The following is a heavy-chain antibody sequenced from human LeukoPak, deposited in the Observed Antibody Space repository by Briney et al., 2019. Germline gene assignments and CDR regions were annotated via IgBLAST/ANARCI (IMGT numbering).Heavy chain of an antibody. J-gene: IGHJ5*02. CDR2: ISSSSSTI. CDR3: ARGPITIFGVVIRNFWRFDP. CDR1: GFTFSSYS. V-gene: IGHV3-48*04. Sequence: PGGSLRLSCAASGFTFSSYSMNWVRQAPGKGLEWVSYISSSSSTIYYADSVKGRFTISRDNAKNSLYLQMNSLRAEDTAVYYCARGPITIFGVVIRNFWRFDPWGQGTLVTVSS. D-gene: IGHD3-3*01.